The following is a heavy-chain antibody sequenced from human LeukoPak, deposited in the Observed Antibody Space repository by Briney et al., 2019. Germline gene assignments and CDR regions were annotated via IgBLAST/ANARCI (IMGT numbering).Heavy chain of an antibody. J-gene: IGHJ4*02. CDR1: GFTFDDYT. V-gene: IGHV3-43*01. CDR3: AMICTTTSCLDY. Sequence: GGSLRLSCAASGFTFDDYTMHWVRQAPGKGLEWVSLLSWDGGITFYADSVRGRFTISRDNNKNSLYLQMNSLRTEDTALYYCAMICTTTSCLDYWGRGTLVTVSS. D-gene: IGHD2-2*01. CDR2: LSWDGGIT.